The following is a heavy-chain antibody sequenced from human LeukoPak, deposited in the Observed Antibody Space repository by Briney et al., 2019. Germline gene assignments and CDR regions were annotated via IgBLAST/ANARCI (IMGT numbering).Heavy chain of an antibody. V-gene: IGHV2-5*02. Sequence: SGPTLVKPTQTLTLTCTFSGFSLSTSGVGVGRIRQPPGKALEWLALIYWDDDKHYIPSLKSRLTITKDTSKNQVVLTMTNMDPVDTATYYCAHRHHYYHSSAYYGGAFDIWGQGTLVTVSS. CDR2: IYWDDDK. CDR1: GFSLSTSGVG. CDR3: AHRHHYYHSSAYYGGAFDI. J-gene: IGHJ3*02. D-gene: IGHD3-22*01.